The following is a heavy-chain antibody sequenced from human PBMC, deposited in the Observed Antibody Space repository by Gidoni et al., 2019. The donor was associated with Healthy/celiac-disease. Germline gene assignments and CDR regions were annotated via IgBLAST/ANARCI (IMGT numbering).Heavy chain of an antibody. CDR1: GGSISSSSYY. CDR2: IYCRWST. V-gene: IGHV4-39*01. J-gene: IGHJ4*02. D-gene: IGHD6-13*01. Sequence: QLQLQESGPGLVKPSETLSPTCTVSGGSISSSSYYWGWIRQPPGKGLEWIGSIYCRWSTYYNPSLKSRVTISVDTSKNQFSLKLSSVTAADTAVYYCARHWDSSTTLDYWGQGTLVTVSS. CDR3: ARHWDSSTTLDY.